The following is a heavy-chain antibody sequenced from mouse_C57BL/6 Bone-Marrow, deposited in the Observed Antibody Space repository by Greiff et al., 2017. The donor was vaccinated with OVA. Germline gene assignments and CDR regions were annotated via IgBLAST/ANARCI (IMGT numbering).Heavy chain of an antibody. Sequence: QVQLQQPGAELVMPGASVKLSCKASGYTFTSYWMHWVKQRPGQGLEWIGEIDPSDSYTNYNQKFKGKSTLTVDKSSSTAYMQLSSLTSEDSAVYYCARILGIYDYGFAYWGQGTLVTVSA. V-gene: IGHV1-69*01. CDR3: ARILGIYDYGFAY. CDR2: IDPSDSYT. CDR1: GYTFTSYW. D-gene: IGHD2-4*01. J-gene: IGHJ3*01.